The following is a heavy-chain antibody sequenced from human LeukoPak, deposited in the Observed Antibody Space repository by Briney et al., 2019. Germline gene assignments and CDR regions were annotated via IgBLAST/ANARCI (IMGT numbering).Heavy chain of an antibody. CDR1: GFIFSTYG. J-gene: IGHJ4*02. D-gene: IGHD2-21*01. CDR3: TKDRAYGQFLWGNDY. Sequence: GGSLRLSCAASGFIFSTYGMHWVRQAPGKGLEWVAFIRNDGSDKYYGVSVKGRFTISRDNSKNTMYLQVNSLRPEDTALYYCTKDRAYGQFLWGNDYWGQGTLVTVSS. CDR2: IRNDGSDK. V-gene: IGHV3-30*02.